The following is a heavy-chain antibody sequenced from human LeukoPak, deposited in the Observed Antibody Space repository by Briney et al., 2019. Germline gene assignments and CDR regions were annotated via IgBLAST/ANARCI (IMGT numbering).Heavy chain of an antibody. CDR1: GGSISGYY. J-gene: IGHJ5*02. CDR2: VYTSGST. D-gene: IGHD2-15*01. CDR3: AKSPSGRGGYNWFDP. Sequence: SEALSLTCTVSGGSISGYYWSWIRQPAGKGLEWIGRVYTSGSTNYNPSLKSRVTMSIDTSKNQFSLNLSSVTAADTAVYYCAKSPSGRGGYNWFDPWGQGTLVTVSS. V-gene: IGHV4-4*07.